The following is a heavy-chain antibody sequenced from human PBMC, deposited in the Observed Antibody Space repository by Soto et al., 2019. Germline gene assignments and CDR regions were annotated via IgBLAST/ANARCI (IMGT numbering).Heavy chain of an antibody. D-gene: IGHD6-25*01. CDR3: AREAGWQRMVPYD. J-gene: IGHJ4*02. Sequence: QVQLVQSGTEVKKPGASVKVSCKAFGYTFTSYGFSWARQVPGQGLEWLGWISAFNGDTKYAQTMKGRLTVTTDTSTTSVHMELRSLTPDDTAVYYCAREAGWQRMVPYDWGQGTLVTVSS. CDR1: GYTFTSYG. CDR2: ISAFNGDT. V-gene: IGHV1-18*04.